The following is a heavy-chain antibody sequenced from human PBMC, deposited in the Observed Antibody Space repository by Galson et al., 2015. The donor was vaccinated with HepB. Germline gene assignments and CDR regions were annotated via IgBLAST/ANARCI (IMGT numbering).Heavy chain of an antibody. Sequence: SVKVSCKASGYTFTSYYMHWVRQAPGQGLEWLGGIIPIFDTGNYAQKFQGRVTITADESTSTAYMELSGLRSEDSAVYYCATPSGVGYCSTTTCYGMDVWGPGTTVTVSS. J-gene: IGHJ6*02. V-gene: IGHV1-69*13. CDR1: GYTFTSYY. CDR3: ATPSGVGYCSTTTCYGMDV. D-gene: IGHD2-2*03. CDR2: IIPIFDTG.